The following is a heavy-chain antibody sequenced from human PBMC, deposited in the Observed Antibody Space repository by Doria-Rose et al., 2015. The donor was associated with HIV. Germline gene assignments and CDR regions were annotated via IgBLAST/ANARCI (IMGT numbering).Heavy chain of an antibody. CDR3: ARIKSSRWYHKYYFDF. CDR2: IFSADER. J-gene: IGHJ4*02. Sequence: QVTLKESGPVLVKPTKTLTLTCTVSGVSLSSPGMGVSWIRQPPGKALEWLANIFSADERSYKTSLESRLTISRGTSKSQVVLTMTDMDPVDTATYYCARIKSSRWYHKYYFDFWGQGTLVIVSA. V-gene: IGHV2-26*01. CDR1: GVSLSSPGMG. D-gene: IGHD6-13*01.